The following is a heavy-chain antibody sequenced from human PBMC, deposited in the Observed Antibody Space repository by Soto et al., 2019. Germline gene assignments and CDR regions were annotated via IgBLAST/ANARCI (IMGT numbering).Heavy chain of an antibody. J-gene: IGHJ4*02. CDR3: AKVSRKGSAINFDY. CDR2: VNPNNGDT. CDR1: GYTFTNCD. Sequence: QVQLVQCGAELKKPGASVKVSCKASGYTFTNCDMNWVRQATGQGPEWIGWVNPNNGDTGYAQKFQGRVTLTTDISTTTAYMELTSLRSEDTAIYYCAKVSRKGSAINFDYWGQGTLITVSS. V-gene: IGHV1-8*01. D-gene: IGHD3-10*01.